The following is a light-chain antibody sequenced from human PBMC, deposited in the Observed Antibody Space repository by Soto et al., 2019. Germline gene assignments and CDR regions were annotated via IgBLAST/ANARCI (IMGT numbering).Light chain of an antibody. CDR2: GAS. CDR3: QQYGSSPWT. J-gene: IGKJ1*01. V-gene: IGKV3-20*01. CDR1: QSVSSSY. Sequence: EIVLTKAPGTLSLSPGERATLSCRASQSVSSSYLAWYQQKPVQAPRLLIYGASSRATGIPDRFSGSGSGTDFTLTISRLEPEDFAVYYCQQYGSSPWTFGQGTKVDIK.